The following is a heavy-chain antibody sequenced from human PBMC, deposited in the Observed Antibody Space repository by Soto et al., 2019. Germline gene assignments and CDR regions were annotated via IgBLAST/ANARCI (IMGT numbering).Heavy chain of an antibody. CDR3: ARAGPITSDYYAMDV. CDR1: GDSISSSSYY. V-gene: IGHV4-39*01. CDR2: SYYRGNT. D-gene: IGHD1-20*01. Sequence: QLQLQESGPGLVKPSETLSLTCSVSGDSISSSSYYWGWIRQPPGKGLEWIGSSYYRGNTYYNPSLKSRVTISVDTSRNQFSLKLSSVTAADTAVFYCARAGPITSDYYAMDVWGQGTTVTVSS. J-gene: IGHJ6*02.